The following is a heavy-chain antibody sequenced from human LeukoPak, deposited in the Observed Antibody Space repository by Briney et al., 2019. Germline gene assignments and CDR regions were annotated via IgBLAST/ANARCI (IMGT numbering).Heavy chain of an antibody. CDR3: AKTGPSYCSGGSCYPYYFDY. D-gene: IGHD2-15*01. J-gene: IGHJ4*02. Sequence: QPGGSLRLSCAASGFTFSSYGMHWVRQAPGKGLEGVAFIRYDGSNKYYADSVKGRFTISRDNSKNTLYLQMNSLRAEDTAVYYCAKTGPSYCSGGSCYPYYFDYWGQGTLVTVSS. CDR2: IRYDGSNK. CDR1: GFTFSSYG. V-gene: IGHV3-30*02.